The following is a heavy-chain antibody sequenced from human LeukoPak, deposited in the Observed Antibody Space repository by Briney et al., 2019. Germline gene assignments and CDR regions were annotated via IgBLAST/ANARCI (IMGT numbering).Heavy chain of an antibody. V-gene: IGHV3-33*06. CDR2: IWYDGSDK. Sequence: PGGSLRLSCTASGFTFSSYGMHWVRQAPGQGLEWVAVIWYDGSDKYYADSVKGRFTISTDNSTNTLYLQMKSLRADDAPVSYCSKDIGVQLWLFDYCGQRTLGTVSS. D-gene: IGHD5-18*01. CDR1: GFTFSSYG. J-gene: IGHJ4*02. CDR3: SKDIGVQLWLFDY.